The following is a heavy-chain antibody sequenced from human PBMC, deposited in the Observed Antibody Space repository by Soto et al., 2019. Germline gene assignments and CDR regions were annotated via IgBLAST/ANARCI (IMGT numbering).Heavy chain of an antibody. CDR3: ARGQGSGWYEDLDY. V-gene: IGHV1-2*02. J-gene: IGHJ4*02. D-gene: IGHD6-19*01. CDR1: RYTFIAYH. Sequence: QVQLVQSGAEVKKPGASVKVSCKASRYTFIAYHMHWVRQAPGLGLEWMGWINPNSGGTNYAQRFQGRVTLTRDTSISTAYMELRGLKSDDTAVYYCARGQGSGWYEDLDYWGQGTLVTVSS. CDR2: INPNSGGT.